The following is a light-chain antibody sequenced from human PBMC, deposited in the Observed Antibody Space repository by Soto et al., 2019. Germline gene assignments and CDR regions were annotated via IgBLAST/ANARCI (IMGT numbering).Light chain of an antibody. CDR2: DAS. V-gene: IGKV3-11*01. Sequence: EIVLTQSPATLSLSPGERATLSCRASQSVRSFLGWYQQKPGQAPRLLIYDASNRAPGIPARFSGRGSGTDFTLTISSLEPDDFAVYYCQQRSDWPRTFGQGTKVDI. J-gene: IGKJ1*01. CDR3: QQRSDWPRT. CDR1: QSVRSF.